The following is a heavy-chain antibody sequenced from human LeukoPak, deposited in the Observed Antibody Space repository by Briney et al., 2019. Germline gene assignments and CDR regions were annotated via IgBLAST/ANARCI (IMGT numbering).Heavy chain of an antibody. Sequence: ASVKVSCKASGYTFTGYYMHWVRQAPGQGLEWMGWINPNSGGTNYAQKFQGRVTMTRDTSISTAYMELSRLRSDDTAVYYCARDVGVVVTTPNWFDPWGQGTLVTVSS. J-gene: IGHJ5*02. D-gene: IGHD2-21*02. CDR2: INPNSGGT. V-gene: IGHV1-2*02. CDR3: ARDVGVVVTTPNWFDP. CDR1: GYTFTGYY.